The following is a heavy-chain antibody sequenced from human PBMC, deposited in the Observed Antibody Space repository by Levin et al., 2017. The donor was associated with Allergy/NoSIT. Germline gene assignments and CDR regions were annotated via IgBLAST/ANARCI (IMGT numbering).Heavy chain of an antibody. J-gene: IGHJ4*02. CDR3: AAYRDGDDIHIAY. CDR1: GLIFSSYV. CDR2: MSGSNGRT. D-gene: IGHD3-9*01. V-gene: IGHV3-23*01. Sequence: GGSRRRSCAASGLIFSSYVMSWVRQAPGKGGEGVASMSGSNGRTFYANSVKGRFTISRDNSKNTAYLQINSLRDEDTAVYYCAAYRDGDDIHIAYWGQGTLVTVSS.